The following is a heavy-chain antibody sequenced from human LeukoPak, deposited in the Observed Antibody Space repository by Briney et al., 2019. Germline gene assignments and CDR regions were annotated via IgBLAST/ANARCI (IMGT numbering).Heavy chain of an antibody. CDR3: RSSSPGGGDY. CDR2: IHSSGRT. J-gene: IGHJ4*02. V-gene: IGHV4-4*07. Sequence: PSETLSLTCTVSGGSMSPYSWSWIRQPAGNALEWIGRIHSSGRTNYNPSLKSRVTMPVDTTKNQFSLKLSSVTAADTAVYYCRSSSPGGGDYWGQGTLVTVSS. CDR1: GGSMSPYS. D-gene: IGHD6-6*01.